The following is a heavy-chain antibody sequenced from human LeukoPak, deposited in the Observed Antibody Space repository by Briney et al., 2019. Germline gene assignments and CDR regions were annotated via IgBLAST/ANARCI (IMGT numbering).Heavy chain of an antibody. Sequence: PGGSLRLSCAASGFTFSSYAMSWVRQAPGKGLEWVSAISGSGGSTYYADSVKGRFTISRDNSKNTLYLQMNSLRAEDTAVYYCAKGTVTTSFPNYYGMDVWGQGTTVTVSS. CDR3: AKGTVTTSFPNYYGMDV. J-gene: IGHJ6*02. V-gene: IGHV3-23*01. D-gene: IGHD4-17*01. CDR2: ISGSGGST. CDR1: GFTFSSYA.